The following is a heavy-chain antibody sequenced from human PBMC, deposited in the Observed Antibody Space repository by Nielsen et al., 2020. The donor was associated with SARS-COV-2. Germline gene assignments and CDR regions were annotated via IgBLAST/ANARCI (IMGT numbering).Heavy chain of an antibody. CDR1: GLTFSSYS. CDR3: TRGEDGIVGATKY. J-gene: IGHJ4*02. D-gene: IGHD1-26*01. V-gene: IGHV3-48*01. CDR2: ISSDSSSI. Sequence: GESLKISCAASGLTFSSYSMIWVRQAPGKGLEWVSYISSDSSSIEYADSVKGRFTISRDNARSTLYLQMNSLRVEDTAVYYCTRGEDGIVGATKYWGQGTLVTVSS.